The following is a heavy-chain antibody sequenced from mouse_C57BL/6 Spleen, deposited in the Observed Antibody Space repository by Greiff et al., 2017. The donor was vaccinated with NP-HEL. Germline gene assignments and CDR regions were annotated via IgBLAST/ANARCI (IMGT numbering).Heavy chain of an antibody. J-gene: IGHJ2*01. Sequence: EVQLQQSGPELVKPGASVKISCKASGYTFTDYYMNWVKQSHGKSLEWIGDINPNNGGTSYNQKFKGKATLTVDKSSSTAYMELRSLTSEDSAVYYCASVGPDGYFGEYWGQGTTLTVSS. D-gene: IGHD2-3*01. V-gene: IGHV1-26*01. CDR3: ASVGPDGYFGEY. CDR2: INPNNGGT. CDR1: GYTFTDYY.